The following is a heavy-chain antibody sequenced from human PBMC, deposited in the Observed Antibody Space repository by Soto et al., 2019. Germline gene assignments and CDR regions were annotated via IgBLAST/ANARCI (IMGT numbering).Heavy chain of an antibody. Sequence: SDTLSLTCAVYGGSFSVYYWSWIRQPPGKGLEWIGEINHSGVTNYKPSLKRRVTISVDTSKNQFSLQLKSVTAADTALYYCARFSGSYYYAMDVWGQGSKVTVSS. CDR2: INHSGVT. J-gene: IGHJ6*02. V-gene: IGHV4-34*01. CDR1: GGSFSVYY. CDR3: ARFSGSYYYAMDV. D-gene: IGHD6-19*01.